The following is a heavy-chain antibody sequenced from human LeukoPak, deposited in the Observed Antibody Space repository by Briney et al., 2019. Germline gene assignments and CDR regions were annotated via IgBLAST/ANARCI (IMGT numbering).Heavy chain of an antibody. CDR1: GGSFSGYY. J-gene: IGHJ4*02. D-gene: IGHD3-10*01. CDR2: INHSGST. Sequence: SETLSLTCAVYGGSFSGYYWSWIRQPPGKGLEWIGEINHSGSTNYNPSLKSRVTISVDTSKSQFSLKLSSVTAADTAVYYCARGRRSTMVRGVLFDYWGQRTLVTVSS. CDR3: ARGRRSTMVRGVLFDY. V-gene: IGHV4-34*01.